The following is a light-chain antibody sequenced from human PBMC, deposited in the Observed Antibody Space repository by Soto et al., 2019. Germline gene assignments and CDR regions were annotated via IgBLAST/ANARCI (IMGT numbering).Light chain of an antibody. V-gene: IGKV3D-15*01. CDR1: QSVSRSY. Sequence: EIFLTQSPGTLAVSPGERATLSCRASQSVSRSYLAWYQQKPGQAPRLLIYYISTRATGIPARFSGSGSGTEFTLTINSLQSEDSAVYYCQQHNQWPITFGQGTRLEIK. J-gene: IGKJ5*01. CDR3: QQHNQWPIT. CDR2: YIS.